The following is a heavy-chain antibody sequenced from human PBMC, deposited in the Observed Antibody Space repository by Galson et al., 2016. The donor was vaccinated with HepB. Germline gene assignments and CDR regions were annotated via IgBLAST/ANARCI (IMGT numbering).Heavy chain of an antibody. CDR2: IYPGDSDT. V-gene: IGHV5-51*01. CDR3: ARLISAHEVADIRRHGMDV. CDR1: GYSFSTYW. J-gene: IGHJ6*02. D-gene: IGHD5-12*01. Sequence: QSGAEVKKPGESLKISCKGLGYSFSTYWIGWVRQRPGKGLEWMAMIYPGDSDTRHSPSLQGQVSVSVDKSINTAYLHWSSLQASDTAIYYCARLISAHEVADIRRHGMDVWGQGTTVIVSS.